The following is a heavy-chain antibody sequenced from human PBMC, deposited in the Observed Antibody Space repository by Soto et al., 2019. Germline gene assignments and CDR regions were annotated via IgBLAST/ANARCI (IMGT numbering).Heavy chain of an antibody. D-gene: IGHD6-13*01. J-gene: IGHJ5*02. Sequence: SETLSLTCTVSGGSISSGDYYWSWIRQPPGKGLEWIGYIYYSGSTYYNPSLKSRVTISVDTSKNQFSLKLSSVTAADTAVYYCARDLADAPTWFDPWGQGTLVTVSS. V-gene: IGHV4-30-4*01. CDR3: ARDLADAPTWFDP. CDR2: IYYSGST. CDR1: GGSISSGDYY.